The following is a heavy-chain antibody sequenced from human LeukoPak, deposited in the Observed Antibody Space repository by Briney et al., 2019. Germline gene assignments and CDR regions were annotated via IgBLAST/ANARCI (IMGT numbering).Heavy chain of an antibody. CDR3: ARNGGSDRFDY. J-gene: IGHJ4*02. CDR1: GYTYTSYA. Sequence: ASAKVSCKASGYTYTSYAMHWVRQAAGQRLEWMGWINAGNGNTKYSQKFQGRVTITRDTSASTAYMELSSLRSEDTAVYYCARNGGSDRFDYWGQGTLVTVSS. V-gene: IGHV1-3*01. D-gene: IGHD1-26*01. CDR2: INAGNGNT.